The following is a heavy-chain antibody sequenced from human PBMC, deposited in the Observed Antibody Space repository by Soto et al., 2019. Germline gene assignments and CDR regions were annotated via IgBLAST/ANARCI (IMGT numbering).Heavy chain of an antibody. CDR2: INPNSGGT. V-gene: IGHV1-2*02. CDR1: GYTFTGYY. CDR3: ARDLGSSSSLWFDP. J-gene: IGHJ5*02. Sequence: ASVKVSCKASGYTFTGYYMHWVRQAPGQGLEWMGWINPNSGGTNYAQKFQGRVTMTRDTSISTAYMELSRLRSDDAAVYYCARDLGSSSSLWFDPWGQGTLVTVSS. D-gene: IGHD6-6*01.